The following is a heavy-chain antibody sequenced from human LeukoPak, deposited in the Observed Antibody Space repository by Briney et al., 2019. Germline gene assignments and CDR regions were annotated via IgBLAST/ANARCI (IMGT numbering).Heavy chain of an antibody. CDR3: ARVGHILGAKLDY. CDR2: VSYDGTDK. Sequence: GGSLRLSCAASGFTFSSYAIHWVRQAPGKGLEGVAGVSYDGTDKYYADSVKGRFSISRDNSKNTLFLQMNSLKPEDTAVFYCARVGHILGAKLDYWGQGTRVSVSS. V-gene: IGHV3-30*04. J-gene: IGHJ4*02. CDR1: GFTFSSYA. D-gene: IGHD1-26*01.